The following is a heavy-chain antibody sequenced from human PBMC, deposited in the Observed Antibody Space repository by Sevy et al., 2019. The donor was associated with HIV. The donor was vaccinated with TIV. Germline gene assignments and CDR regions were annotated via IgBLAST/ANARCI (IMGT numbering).Heavy chain of an antibody. CDR2: TRNKADGYTT. V-gene: IGHV3-72*01. Sequence: GGSLRLSCVASGFTFSDHYMEWVRQAPGKGLEWVGRTRNKADGYTTEYAASVKGRFTISRDDSKNSLYVQMNSLKTEDTAVYYCATHAGILAAGRVFDYWGQGTLVTVSS. CDR3: ATHAGILAAGRVFDY. D-gene: IGHD6-13*01. J-gene: IGHJ4*02. CDR1: GFTFSDHY.